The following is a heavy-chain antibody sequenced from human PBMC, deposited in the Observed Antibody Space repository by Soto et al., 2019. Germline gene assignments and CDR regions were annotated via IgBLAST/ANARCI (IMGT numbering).Heavy chain of an antibody. CDR1: GFTVSSNY. D-gene: IGHD6-13*01. V-gene: IGHV3-53*01. CDR3: ARDFVVVAAAGRGSYYYYGMDV. J-gene: IGHJ6*02. Sequence: EVQLVESGGGLIQPGGSLRLSCAASGFTVSSNYMSWVRQAPGQGLEWASVIYSGGSTYYADSVKGRFTISRDNSKNTLYLQMNSRRAEDTAVYYCARDFVVVAAAGRGSYYYYGMDVWGQGTTVTVSS. CDR2: IYSGGST.